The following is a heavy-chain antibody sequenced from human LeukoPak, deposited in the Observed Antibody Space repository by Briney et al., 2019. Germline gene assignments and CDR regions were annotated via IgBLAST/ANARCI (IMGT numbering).Heavy chain of an antibody. CDR3: ARDWGSERIIADY. CDR2: ISPDKGKT. V-gene: IGHV1-18*01. J-gene: IGHJ4*02. CDR1: GYTFTTYG. D-gene: IGHD2/OR15-2a*01. Sequence: ASVKVSCKSSGYTFTTYGISWLRQAPGQGLEWMGWISPDKGKTDYAQKYQGRVTMTTDTSTSTAYMELRNLRSDDTAVYFCARDWGSERIIADYWGQGTLVTVFS.